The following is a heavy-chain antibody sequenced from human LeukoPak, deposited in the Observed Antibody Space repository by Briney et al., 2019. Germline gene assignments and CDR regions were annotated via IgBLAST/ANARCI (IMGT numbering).Heavy chain of an antibody. J-gene: IGHJ4*02. CDR1: GFTISSYS. CDR2: IRSSGRTI. V-gene: IGHV3-48*02. CDR3: VRDPDALDY. Sequence: GGSLRLSCVASGFTISSYSMNCVRQAPGKGLEWVSYIRSSGRTIYYADSVRGRFTISRDSAKNSLYLQMDSLRDEDTGVYYCVRDPDALDYWGQGTLVTVSS.